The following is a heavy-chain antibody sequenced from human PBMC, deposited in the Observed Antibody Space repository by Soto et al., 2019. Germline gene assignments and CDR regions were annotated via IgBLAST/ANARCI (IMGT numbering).Heavy chain of an antibody. J-gene: IGHJ4*02. CDR3: ARDGPEMATIPEYFDY. D-gene: IGHD5-12*01. CDR2: IKPGTGTT. Sequence: ASVKVSCKTSGYSFITNAMHWVRQAPGQRLEWLGWIKPGTGTTKYSQKFQGRVTITRDTSASTAYMELSSLRSEDTAVYYCARDGPEMATIPEYFDYWGQGTLVTVSS. V-gene: IGHV1-3*01. CDR1: GYSFITNA.